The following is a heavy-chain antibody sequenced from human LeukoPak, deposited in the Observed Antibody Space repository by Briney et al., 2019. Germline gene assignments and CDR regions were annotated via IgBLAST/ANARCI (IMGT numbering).Heavy chain of an antibody. CDR2: ISYDGNHI. CDR3: ARCDVVVVAATRCAFDI. J-gene: IGHJ3*02. V-gene: IGHV3-30-3*01. D-gene: IGHD2-15*01. Sequence: GRSLRLSCAASGFTFSGYAVHWVRQAPGKGLEWVAVISYDGNHIYYADSVKGRFTISRDNSKNTLYLQMNSLRSEDTAVYYCARCDVVVVAATRCAFDIWGQGTMVTVSS. CDR1: GFTFSGYA.